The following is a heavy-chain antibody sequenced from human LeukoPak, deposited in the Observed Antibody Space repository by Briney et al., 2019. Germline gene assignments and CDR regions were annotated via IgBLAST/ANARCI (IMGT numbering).Heavy chain of an antibody. Sequence: SETLSLTCTVSGGSISSSIHYWGWIRQPPGKGLEWIGSIYYSGSTYYNPSLKSRVTISVDTSKSQFSLKLRSLTAADTAVYCCARLPDCSSTTCLNDKWGQGTLVTVSS. CDR2: IYYSGST. CDR1: GGSISSSIHY. D-gene: IGHD2-2*01. V-gene: IGHV4-39*01. CDR3: ARLPDCSSTTCLNDK. J-gene: IGHJ4*02.